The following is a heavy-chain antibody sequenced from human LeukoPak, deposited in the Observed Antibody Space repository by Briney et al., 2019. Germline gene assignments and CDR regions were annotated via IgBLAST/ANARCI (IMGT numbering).Heavy chain of an antibody. CDR2: INHSGST. CDR1: GGSLSGYY. CDR3: AGGPGLSLGYMDV. V-gene: IGHV4-34*01. Sequence: QSSETLSLTCAVYGGSLSGYYWSWIRQPPGKGLEWIGEINHSGSTNYNPSLKSRVIISVDTSKNQFSLKLSSVTAADTAVYKCAGGPGLSLGYMDVWGKGTTVTVSS. D-gene: IGHD3/OR15-3a*01. J-gene: IGHJ6*03.